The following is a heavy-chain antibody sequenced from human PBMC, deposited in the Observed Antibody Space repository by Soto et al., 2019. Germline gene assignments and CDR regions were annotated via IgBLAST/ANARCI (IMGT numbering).Heavy chain of an antibody. CDR1: GYTLTELS. D-gene: IGHD1-26*01. V-gene: IGHV1-24*01. Sequence: GASVKVSCKVSGYTLTELSMHWVRQAPGKGLEWMRGFDPEDGETIYAQKFQGRVTMTEDTSTDTAYMELSSLRSEDTAVFYCAIGPLGATGSYYYYYGMDVWGQGTTVTVSS. J-gene: IGHJ6*02. CDR3: AIGPLGATGSYYYYYGMDV. CDR2: FDPEDGET.